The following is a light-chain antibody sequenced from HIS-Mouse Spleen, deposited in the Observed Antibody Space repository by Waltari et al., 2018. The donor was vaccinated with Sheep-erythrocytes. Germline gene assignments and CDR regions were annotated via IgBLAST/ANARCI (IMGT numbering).Light chain of an antibody. V-gene: IGLV3-1*01. CDR3: QAWDSSTAV. CDR2: KAS. CDR1: KLGDKY. Sequence: SYELTQPPSVSVSPGQTASITCPGDKLGDKYACWYQQKPGQSPVLVIHKASKRPSGIPERFSGSNSGNTATLTISGTQAMDEADYYCQAWDSSTAVFGGGTKLTVL. J-gene: IGLJ2*01.